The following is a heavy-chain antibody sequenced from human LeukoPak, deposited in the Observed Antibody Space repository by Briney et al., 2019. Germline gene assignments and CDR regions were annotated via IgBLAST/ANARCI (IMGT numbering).Heavy chain of an antibody. J-gene: IGHJ3*02. CDR3: ARDQSSALVTRLDAFDI. CDR2: IIPIFGTA. CDR1: GYTFTSYG. D-gene: IGHD3-9*01. V-gene: IGHV1-69*13. Sequence: SVKVSCKASGYTFTSYGINWVRQAPGQGLEWMGGIIPIFGTANYAQKFQGRVTITADESTSTAYMELSSLRSEDTAVYYCARDQSSALVTRLDAFDIWGQGTMVTVSS.